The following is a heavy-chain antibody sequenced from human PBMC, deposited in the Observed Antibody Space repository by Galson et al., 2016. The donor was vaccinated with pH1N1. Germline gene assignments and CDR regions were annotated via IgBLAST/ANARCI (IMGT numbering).Heavy chain of an antibody. CDR1: GYTFTSYV. D-gene: IGHD2-15*01. CDR3: ARGPQIVVVEAATPGWFDS. J-gene: IGHJ5*01. CDR2: FNAVNGNT. Sequence: SVKVSCKASGYTFTSYVIHWVRQAPGQRLEWMGWFNAVNGNTKYSQKFQDRVTITTDTSASIAYMELSSLRSEDTALYYCARGPQIVVVEAATPGWFDSWGQGTQVTVSS. V-gene: IGHV1-3*01.